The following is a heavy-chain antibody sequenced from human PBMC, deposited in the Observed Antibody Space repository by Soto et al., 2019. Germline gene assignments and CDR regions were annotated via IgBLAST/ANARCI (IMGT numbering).Heavy chain of an antibody. V-gene: IGHV1-69*13. CDR3: ARGTDYYDSSGYSDFDY. CDR2: IIPIFGTA. CDR1: GGTFSSYA. D-gene: IGHD3-22*01. Sequence: SVKVSCKASGGTFSSYAISWVRQAPGQGLEWMGGIIPIFGTANYAQKFQGRVTITADESTSTAYMELSSLRSEDTAVYYCARGTDYYDSSGYSDFDYWGQGTLVTVSS. J-gene: IGHJ4*02.